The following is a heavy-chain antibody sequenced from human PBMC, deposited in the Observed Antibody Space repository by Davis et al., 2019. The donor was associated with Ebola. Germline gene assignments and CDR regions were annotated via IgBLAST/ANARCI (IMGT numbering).Heavy chain of an antibody. Sequence: SVKVSCKASVGTFSSYAISWVRQAPGQGLEGMGGIITIFGTANYAQKFQGRVTITADKSTSTAYMALSSLRCEDTAVYYCARVGIGWDGYEFEYYYYGMDVWGQGTTVTVSS. J-gene: IGHJ6*02. CDR1: VGTFSSYA. D-gene: IGHD5-12*01. CDR3: ARVGIGWDGYEFEYYYYGMDV. V-gene: IGHV1-69*06. CDR2: IITIFGTA.